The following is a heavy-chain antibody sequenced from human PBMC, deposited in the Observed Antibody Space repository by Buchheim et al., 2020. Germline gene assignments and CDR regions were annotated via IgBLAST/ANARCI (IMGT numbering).Heavy chain of an antibody. J-gene: IGHJ3*02. V-gene: IGHV3-13*01. CDR2: IGTAGDT. D-gene: IGHD5-24*01. CDR3: ARERPAGYNSGAFDI. CDR1: GFTFSSYD. Sequence: EVQLVESGGGLVQPGGSLRLSCAASGFTFSSYDMHWVRQATGKGLEWVSAIGTAGDTYYPGSVKGRFTISRENAKKSLYLQMNSLRAGDTAVYYCARERPAGYNSGAFDIWGQGT.